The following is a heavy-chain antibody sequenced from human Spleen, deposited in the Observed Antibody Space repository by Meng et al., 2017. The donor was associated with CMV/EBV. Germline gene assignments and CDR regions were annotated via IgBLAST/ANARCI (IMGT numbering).Heavy chain of an antibody. CDR3: ARAYVDKAMVLDAFDI. V-gene: IGHV3-53*01. CDR1: GFTVSRDY. J-gene: IGHJ3*02. CDR2: IFTTGTT. Sequence: GESLKISCAASGFTVSRDYMNWVRQAPGKGLEWVSIIFTTGTTYYSDSVKGRFTISRDNSKNTMYLQMNSLRAEDTAVYYCARAYVDKAMVLDAFDIWGQGTRVTVSS. D-gene: IGHD5-18*01.